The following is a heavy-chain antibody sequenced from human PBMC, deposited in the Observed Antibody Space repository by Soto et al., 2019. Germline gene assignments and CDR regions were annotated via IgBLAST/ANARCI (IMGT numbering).Heavy chain of an antibody. CDR3: ARVWFGDPYFDY. CDR1: CYSISSSNW. Sequence: SETLSLTCAFSCYSISSSNWWGWIRQPPGKGLEWIGYIYYSGSTYYNPSLKSRVTMSVDTSKNQFSLKLSSVTAVDTAVYYCARVWFGDPYFDYWGQGTLVTVSS. V-gene: IGHV4-28*03. CDR2: IYYSGST. J-gene: IGHJ4*02. D-gene: IGHD3-10*01.